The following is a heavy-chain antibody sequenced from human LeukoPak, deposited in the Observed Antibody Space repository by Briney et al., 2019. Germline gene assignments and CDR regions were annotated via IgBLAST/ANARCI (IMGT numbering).Heavy chain of an antibody. CDR3: ARHGGGGSGGNSGFDY. D-gene: IGHD4-23*01. CDR2: IYPGDSDT. CDR1: GYNFSNCL. Sequence: GESLKISCEGSGYNFSNCLIGWVRQMPGKGLEWMGIIYPGDSDTRYGPSFQGQVTISADKSISTAYLQWSSLKASDTAMYYCARHGGGGSGGNSGFDYWGQGTLVTISS. V-gene: IGHV5-51*01. J-gene: IGHJ4*02.